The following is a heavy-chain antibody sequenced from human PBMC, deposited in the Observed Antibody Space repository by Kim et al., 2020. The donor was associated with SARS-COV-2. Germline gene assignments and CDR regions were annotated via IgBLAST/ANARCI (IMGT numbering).Heavy chain of an antibody. CDR1: GVSLSTYV. J-gene: IGHJ4*01. CDR3: SKGEVRSNFFVL. Sequence: GGSLRLSCIDSGVSLSTYVMSWVRQIPGEGLEWVGGISGSGRDTFYADSVQGRFSISGDNSKSTLQINSLRADATAVYYCSKGEVRSNFFVLWCQGTL. V-gene: IGHV3-23*01. CDR2: ISGSGRDT. D-gene: IGHD3-10*01.